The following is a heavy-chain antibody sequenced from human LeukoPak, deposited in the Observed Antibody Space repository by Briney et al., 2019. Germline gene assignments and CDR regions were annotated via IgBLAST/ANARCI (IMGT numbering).Heavy chain of an antibody. CDR1: GGSVSSYY. J-gene: IGHJ4*02. CDR2: IHYSGSI. CDR3: TRGIDAYKGGNY. Sequence: SETLPLTCTVSGGSVSSYYWSWIRQSPGKGLEWIGEIHYSGSINYSPSLKSRVTISVDTSKNQFSLRLTSVTAADTAVYYCTRGIDAYKGGNYWGQGTLVTVSS. V-gene: IGHV4-34*01. D-gene: IGHD5-24*01.